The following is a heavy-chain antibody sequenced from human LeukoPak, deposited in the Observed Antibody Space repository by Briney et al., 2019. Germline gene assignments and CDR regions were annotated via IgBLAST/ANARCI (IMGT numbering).Heavy chain of an antibody. D-gene: IGHD6-19*01. V-gene: IGHV4-39*07. Sequence: PSETLSLTCTVSGGSISSSSYYWGWIRQPPGKGLEWIGSIYYSGSTYYNPSLKSRVTISVDTSKTQFSLKLNSVTAADTAVYYCARGRIIAVAGTGSDYWGQGTLVTVSS. CDR2: IYYSGST. CDR1: GGSISSSSYY. CDR3: ARGRIIAVAGTGSDY. J-gene: IGHJ4*02.